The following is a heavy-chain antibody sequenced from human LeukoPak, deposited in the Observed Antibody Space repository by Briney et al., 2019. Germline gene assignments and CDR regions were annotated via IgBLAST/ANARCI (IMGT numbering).Heavy chain of an antibody. CDR3: ARAGYSYGYSDY. CDR2: IYSGGST. Sequence: GGSLRLSCAASGFTVSSNYMSWVRQAPGMGLEWVSVIYSGGSTYYADSVKGRFTISRDNSKNTLYLQMNSLRAEDTAVYYCARAGYSYGYSDYWGQGTLVTVSS. CDR1: GFTVSSNY. V-gene: IGHV3-53*01. D-gene: IGHD5-18*01. J-gene: IGHJ4*02.